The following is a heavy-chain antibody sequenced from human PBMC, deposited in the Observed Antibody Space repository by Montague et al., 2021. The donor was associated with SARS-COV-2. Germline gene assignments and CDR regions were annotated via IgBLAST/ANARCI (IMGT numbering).Heavy chain of an antibody. V-gene: IGHV3-49*04. CDR1: GFTFGDYA. CDR2: ISSKAYGGNT. CDR3: TRVRYSSCWYFYYCLDV. J-gene: IGHJ6*02. Sequence: SLRLSCAASGFTFGDYAMSWVRQAPGKGLEWVGFISSKAYGGNTDHAATVRGRFTISSDDSKSFAYLQMNSLKTEDTSVYYCTRVRYSSCWYFYYCLDVWGQGTTVTVSS. D-gene: IGHD6-13*01.